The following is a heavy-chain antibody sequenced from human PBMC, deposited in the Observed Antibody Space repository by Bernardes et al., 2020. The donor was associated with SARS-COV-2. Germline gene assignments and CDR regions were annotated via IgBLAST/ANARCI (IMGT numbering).Heavy chain of an antibody. CDR1: GFSLSSYA. D-gene: IGHD3-3*01. CDR3: ARDREYYDFWTGYPNYYYYGLDV. J-gene: IGHJ6*02. Sequence: GGSLRLSCAASGFSLSSYAMTWVRQAPGKGLEWISYSSISGFNSDYADSVKGRFTVSRDNAKNSVYLEMNRLRPEDTGVYYCARDREYYDFWTGYPNYYYYGLDVWGQGTTVTVSS. CDR2: SSISGFNS. V-gene: IGHV3-48*03.